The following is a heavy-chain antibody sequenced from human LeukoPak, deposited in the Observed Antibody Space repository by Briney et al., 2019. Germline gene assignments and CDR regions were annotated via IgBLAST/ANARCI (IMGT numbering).Heavy chain of an antibody. V-gene: IGHV1-8*02. D-gene: IGHD3/OR15-3a*01. CDR2: MNPISGNT. J-gene: IGHJ5*01. CDR1: GYTFSNND. CDR3: AQNGLPLITDSDVGWFDS. Sequence: ASVKVSCKASGYTFSNNDINWVRQATGQGLEWMGWMNPISGNTGFAQKFQGRVTMTRDTTITIVYMDLSRLTSDDTAIYYCAQNGLPLITDSDVGWFDSWGQETLVTVSS.